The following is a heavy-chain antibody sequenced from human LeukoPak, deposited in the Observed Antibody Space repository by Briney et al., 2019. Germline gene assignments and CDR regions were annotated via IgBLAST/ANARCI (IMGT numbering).Heavy chain of an antibody. CDR2: IYHSGST. Sequence: SETLSLTCAVSGGSISSSNWWSWVRQPPGKGLEWVGEIYHSGSTNYNPSLKSRVTISVDKSKNQFSLKLSSVTAADTAVYYCARDRGSAAKIPFNYWGQGTLVTVSS. CDR3: ARDRGSAAKIPFNY. CDR1: GGSISSSNW. V-gene: IGHV4-4*02. J-gene: IGHJ4*02. D-gene: IGHD6-13*01.